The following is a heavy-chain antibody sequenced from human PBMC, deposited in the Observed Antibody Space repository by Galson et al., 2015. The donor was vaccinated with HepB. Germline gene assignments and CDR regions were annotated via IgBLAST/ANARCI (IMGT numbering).Heavy chain of an antibody. V-gene: IGHV4-39*02. CDR2: ISYSGST. CDR1: GDSISSSGYY. Sequence: SETLSLTCTVSGDSISSSGYYWGWIRQPPGKGLEWIVRISYSGSTTYNPSLKSRVIISADRSKNQFSLKLTSVTASDTALYFCARDRGSYWTDYWGQGAPVTVSS. D-gene: IGHD1-26*01. CDR3: ARDRGSYWTDY. J-gene: IGHJ4*02.